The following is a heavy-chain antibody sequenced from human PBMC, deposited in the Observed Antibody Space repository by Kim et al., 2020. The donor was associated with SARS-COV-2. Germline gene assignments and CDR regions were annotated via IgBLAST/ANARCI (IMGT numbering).Heavy chain of an antibody. CDR1: GYTFTSYG. D-gene: IGHD3-22*01. J-gene: IGHJ3*02. Sequence: ASVKVSCKASGYTFTSYGISWVRQAPGQGLEWMGWISAYNGNTNYAQKLQGRVTMTTDTSTSTAYMELRSLRSDDTAVYYCARVGTMTWDYYDSSGSNDASDIWGQGTMVTVSS. V-gene: IGHV1-18*01. CDR2: ISAYNGNT. CDR3: ARVGTMTWDYYDSSGSNDASDI.